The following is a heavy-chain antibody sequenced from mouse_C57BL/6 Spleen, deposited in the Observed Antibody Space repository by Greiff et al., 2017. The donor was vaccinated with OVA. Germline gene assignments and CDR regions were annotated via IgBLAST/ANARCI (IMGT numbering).Heavy chain of an antibody. V-gene: IGHV14-4*01. D-gene: IGHD2-5*01. CDR2: IDPENGDT. J-gene: IGHJ3*01. CDR1: GFNIKDDY. Sequence: EVQRVESGAELVRPGASVKLSCTASGFNIKDDYMHWVKQRPEQGLEWIGWIDPENGDTEYASKFQGKATITADTSSNTAYLQLSSLTSEDTAVYYCTTRYSNYEGFAYWGQGTLVTVSA. CDR3: TTRYSNYEGFAY.